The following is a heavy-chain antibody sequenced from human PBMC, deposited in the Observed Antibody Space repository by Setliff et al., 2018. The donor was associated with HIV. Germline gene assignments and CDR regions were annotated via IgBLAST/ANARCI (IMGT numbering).Heavy chain of an antibody. D-gene: IGHD2-2*01. CDR3: ARDHCSSSGCYEYSYYGMDV. Sequence: ASVKVSCKASRSTFNSHTINWVRQAPGQGLDWMGRIIPKSDGTNYAQKFQGRVTMTRDTSISTAYMEVSRLRSDDTAVYYCARDHCSSSGCYEYSYYGMDVWGQGTTVTVSS. CDR1: RSTFNSHT. J-gene: IGHJ6*02. V-gene: IGHV1-2*02. CDR2: IIPKSDGT.